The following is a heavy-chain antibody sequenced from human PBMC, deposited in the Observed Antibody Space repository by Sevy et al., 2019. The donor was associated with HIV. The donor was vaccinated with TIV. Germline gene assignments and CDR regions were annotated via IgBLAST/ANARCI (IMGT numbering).Heavy chain of an antibody. J-gene: IGHJ3*02. D-gene: IGHD3-22*01. CDR3: AKDTIVVVGEALDI. CDR2: ISGRDTGT. V-gene: IGHV3-23*01. Sequence: GGSLRLSCAVSGFTFSNYAMSWVRQAPGKGLEWVSAISGRDTGTFYAESVKGRFTISRDNSKNTLYLQMNSLRDEDAAVDYCAKDTIVVVGEALDIWGRGTMVTVSS. CDR1: GFTFSNYA.